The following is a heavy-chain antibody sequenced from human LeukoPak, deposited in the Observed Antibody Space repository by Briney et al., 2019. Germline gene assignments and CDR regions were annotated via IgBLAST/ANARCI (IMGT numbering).Heavy chain of an antibody. Sequence: GRSLRLSCAASGFTFSSYGMHWVRQAPGEGLAWVAVIWYDGSNKYYADSVKGRFTISRDNSKNTLYLQMNSLRAEDTAVYYCARDFRDGYTSYFDYWGQGTLVTVSS. D-gene: IGHD5-24*01. V-gene: IGHV3-33*01. CDR3: ARDFRDGYTSYFDY. CDR2: IWYDGSNK. J-gene: IGHJ4*02. CDR1: GFTFSSYG.